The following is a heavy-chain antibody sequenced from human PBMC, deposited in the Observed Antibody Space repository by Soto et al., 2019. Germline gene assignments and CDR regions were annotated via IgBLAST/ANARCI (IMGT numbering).Heavy chain of an antibody. CDR1: GGTFSSYT. J-gene: IGHJ4*02. V-gene: IGHV1-69*02. D-gene: IGHD6-13*01. CDR2: IIPILGIA. Sequence: QVQLVQSGAEVKKPGSSVKVSCKASGGTFSSYTISWVRQAPGQGLEWMGRIIPILGIANYAQKFQCRVTIPVDKSTSTAYRELTSLRSEDTAVYYCARGGVGSSWQQHSRSKYIYPLDYWGQGTLVSVSS. CDR3: ARGGVGSSWQQHSRSKYIYPLDY.